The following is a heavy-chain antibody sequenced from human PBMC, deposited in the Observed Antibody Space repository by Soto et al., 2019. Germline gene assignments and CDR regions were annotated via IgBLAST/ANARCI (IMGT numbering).Heavy chain of an antibody. D-gene: IGHD6-13*01. CDR2: IYYSGST. CDR3: ARAVGYSSSWTPPDY. J-gene: IGHJ4*02. V-gene: IGHV4-59*01. Sequence: SETLSLTCTVSGGSISSYYWSWIRQPPGKGLEWIGCIYYSGSTNYNPSLKSRVTISVDTSKNQFSLKLSSVTAADTAVYYCARAVGYSSSWTPPDYWGQGTLVTVSS. CDR1: GGSISSYY.